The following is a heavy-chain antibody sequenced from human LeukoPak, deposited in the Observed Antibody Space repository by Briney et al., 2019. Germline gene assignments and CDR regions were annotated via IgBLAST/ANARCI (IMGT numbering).Heavy chain of an antibody. Sequence: ASVKVSCKASGYTFTSYYMHWVRQAPGQGLECMGMINPSGGSTSYAQKFQGRVTMTRDTSTSTVYMELSSLRSEDTAVYYCARDKRGYCSGGSCYRSSYYYGMDVWGQGTTVTVSS. J-gene: IGHJ6*02. V-gene: IGHV1-46*01. CDR1: GYTFTSYY. CDR3: ARDKRGYCSGGSCYRSSYYYGMDV. D-gene: IGHD2-15*01. CDR2: INPSGGST.